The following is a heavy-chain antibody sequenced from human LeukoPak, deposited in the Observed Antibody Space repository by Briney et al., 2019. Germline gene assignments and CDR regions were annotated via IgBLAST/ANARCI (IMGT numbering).Heavy chain of an antibody. D-gene: IGHD6-13*01. CDR1: GFTFSSYW. CDR2: IKEDGSEK. V-gene: IGHV3-7*01. Sequence: GGSLRLSCAASGFTFSSYWMSWVRQAPGKGLEWVANIKEDGSEKYYVDSVRGRFTLSRDNAKNSLYLQVNSLRAEDTAVYYCARRFIAAAFFDHWGQGTLVAVSS. J-gene: IGHJ4*02. CDR3: ARRFIAAAFFDH.